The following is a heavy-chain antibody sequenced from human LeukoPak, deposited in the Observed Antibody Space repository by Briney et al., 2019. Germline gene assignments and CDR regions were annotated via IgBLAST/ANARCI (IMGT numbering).Heavy chain of an antibody. J-gene: IGHJ5*02. V-gene: IGHV1-69*13. CDR2: IIPIFGTA. Sequence: ASVKVSCKASGGTFSSYAISWVRQAPGQGLEWMGGIIPIFGTANYAQKFQGRVTITADESTSTAYMELSSLRSEDTAVYYCARREGYSYGTNWFDPWGQGTQVTVSS. D-gene: IGHD5-18*01. CDR1: GGTFSSYA. CDR3: ARREGYSYGTNWFDP.